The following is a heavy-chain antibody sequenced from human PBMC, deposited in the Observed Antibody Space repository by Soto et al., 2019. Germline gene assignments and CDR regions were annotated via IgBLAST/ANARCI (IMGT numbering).Heavy chain of an antibody. D-gene: IGHD3-22*01. J-gene: IGHJ4*02. CDR2: ISAYNGNT. V-gene: IGHV1-18*01. CDR1: GYTFTSYG. Sequence: ASVKVSCKASGYTFTSYGISWVRQAPGQGLEWMGWISAYNGNTNYAQKLQGRFTISRDTSKSTLYLQMTSLRPDDTAVYYCATGANFYYDTSRYWGQGTLVTVSS. CDR3: ATGANFYYDTSRY.